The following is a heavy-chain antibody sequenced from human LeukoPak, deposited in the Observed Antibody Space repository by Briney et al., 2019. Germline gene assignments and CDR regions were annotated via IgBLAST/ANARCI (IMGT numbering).Heavy chain of an antibody. J-gene: IGHJ6*03. CDR1: GFTVSSNY. CDR3: ARVITMVRGGYYYYMDV. V-gene: IGHV3-66*01. D-gene: IGHD3-10*01. Sequence: PGGSLRLSCAASGFTVSSNYMSWVRQAPGKGLEWVSVIYSGGSTYYADSVKGRFTISRDNSKNTLYLQMNSLRAEDTAVYYCARVITMVRGGYYYYMDVWGKGTTVTISS. CDR2: IYSGGST.